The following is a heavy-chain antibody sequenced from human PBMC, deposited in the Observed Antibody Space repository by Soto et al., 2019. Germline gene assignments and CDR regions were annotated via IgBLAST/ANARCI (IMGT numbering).Heavy chain of an antibody. V-gene: IGHV3-23*01. CDR3: AKERRAGGNYGFCSDF. J-gene: IGHJ4*02. CDR2: SSATGAGT. CDR1: GFTFSSYG. Sequence: EVQLLESGGGLVQPGGSLRLSCAASGFTFSSYGMTWVRQAPGKGLEWVSFSSATGAGTYYADSVKGRFTISRDNSKNTLYLQMTSLRADDTAVYYCAKERRAGGNYGFCSDFWGQGALVIVSS. D-gene: IGHD1-7*01.